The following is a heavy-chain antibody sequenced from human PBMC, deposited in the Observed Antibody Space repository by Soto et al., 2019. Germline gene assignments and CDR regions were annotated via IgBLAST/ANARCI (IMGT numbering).Heavy chain of an antibody. CDR1: GGSISSSNW. CDR3: ARVRRRYDILTGSYKKGGYYYYGMDV. D-gene: IGHD3-9*01. Sequence: TSETLSLTCAVSGGSISSSNWWSWVRQPPGKGLEWIGEINHSGSTDYNPSLKSRVTISVDTSKNQFSLRLSSVTAADTAVYYCARVRRRYDILTGSYKKGGYYYYGMDVWGQGTTVTVSS. J-gene: IGHJ6*02. CDR2: INHSGST. V-gene: IGHV4-4*02.